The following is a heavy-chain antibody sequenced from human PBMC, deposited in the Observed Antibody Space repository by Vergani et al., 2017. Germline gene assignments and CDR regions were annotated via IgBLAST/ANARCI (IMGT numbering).Heavy chain of an antibody. D-gene: IGHD4-23*01. CDR3: AKEVSHSYGGNSGNY. J-gene: IGHJ4*02. Sequence: EVQLLESGGGLVQPGRSLRLSCAASGVTFSSYAMSWVRQAPGKGLEWVSAISGSGGSTYYADSVKGRFTISRDNSKNTLYLQMNSLRAEDTAVYYCAKEVSHSYGGNSGNYWGQGTLVTVSS. CDR1: GVTFSSYA. V-gene: IGHV3-23*01. CDR2: ISGSGGST.